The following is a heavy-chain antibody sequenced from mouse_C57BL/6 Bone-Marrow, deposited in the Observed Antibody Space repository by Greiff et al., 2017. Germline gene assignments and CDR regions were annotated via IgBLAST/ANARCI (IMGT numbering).Heavy chain of an antibody. V-gene: IGHV1-81*01. Sequence: VQLQQSGAELARPGASVKLSCKASGYTFTSYGISWVKQRTGQGLEWIGEIYPRSGNTYYNEKFKGKATLTADKSSSPAYMELRSLTSEDSAVYFCARGYYGSSPFYYAMDYWGQGTSVTVSS. CDR1: GYTFTSYG. CDR3: ARGYYGSSPFYYAMDY. J-gene: IGHJ4*01. CDR2: IYPRSGNT. D-gene: IGHD1-1*01.